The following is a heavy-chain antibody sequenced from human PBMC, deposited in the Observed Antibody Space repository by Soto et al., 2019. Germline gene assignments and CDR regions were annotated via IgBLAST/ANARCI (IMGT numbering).Heavy chain of an antibody. D-gene: IGHD6-19*01. V-gene: IGHV3-7*01. CDR2: MKQDGGEK. CDR1: GFTFSSYW. Sequence: EVQLVESGGGLVQPGGSLRLSCAASGFTFSSYWMSWVRQAPGKGLEWVANMKQDGGEKFYVDSVKGRFTISRDNANNSLFLQLDSLRADDTAVYYCSRDGWGLIPFDYWCQGILVTVSS. CDR3: SRDGWGLIPFDY. J-gene: IGHJ4*02.